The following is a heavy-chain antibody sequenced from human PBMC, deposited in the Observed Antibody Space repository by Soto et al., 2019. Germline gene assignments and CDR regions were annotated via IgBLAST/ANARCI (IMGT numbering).Heavy chain of an antibody. D-gene: IGHD3-10*01. CDR3: ARVGVTLDYYYYGMDV. V-gene: IGHV4-59*01. CDR1: GGSISSYY. Sequence: SETLSLTCTVSGGSISSYYWSWIRQPPGKGLEWIGYIYYSGSTNYNPSLKSRVTLSVDTSKNQFSLKLSSVTAADTAVYYCARVGVTLDYYYYGMDVWGQGTTVTVSS. J-gene: IGHJ6*02. CDR2: IYYSGST.